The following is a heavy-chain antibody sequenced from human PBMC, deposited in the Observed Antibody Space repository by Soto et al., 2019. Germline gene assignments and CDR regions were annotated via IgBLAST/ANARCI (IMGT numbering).Heavy chain of an antibody. Sequence: PGESLKISCKGSGYSFTSYWIGWVRQMPGKGLEWMGIIYPGDSDTRYSPSFQGQVTISADKSISTAYLQWSSLKASDTAVYYCARDYPYYYDNSGYSGYFDYWGQGTLVTVSS. CDR2: IYPGDSDT. CDR1: GYSFTSYW. CDR3: ARDYPYYYDNSGYSGYFDY. D-gene: IGHD3-22*01. J-gene: IGHJ4*02. V-gene: IGHV5-51*01.